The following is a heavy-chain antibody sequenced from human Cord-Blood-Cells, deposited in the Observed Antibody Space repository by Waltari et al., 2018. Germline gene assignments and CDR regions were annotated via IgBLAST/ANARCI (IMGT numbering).Heavy chain of an antibody. D-gene: IGHD3-10*01. CDR2: INHSGST. J-gene: IGHJ5*02. V-gene: IGHV4-34*01. CDR1: GGSFRGYY. CDR3: ARGGEDNWFDP. Sequence: QVQLQQWGAGLLKPSETLSLTCAVYGGSFRGYYWSWIRQPPGKGLEWIGEINHSGSTNSNPALKSRVTISVDTSKNQFYLKLGSVTAADTAVYYCARGGEDNWFDPWGQGTLVTVSS.